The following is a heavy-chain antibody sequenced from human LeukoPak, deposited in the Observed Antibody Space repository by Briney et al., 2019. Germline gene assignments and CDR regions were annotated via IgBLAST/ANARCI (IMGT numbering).Heavy chain of an antibody. CDR2: IYHSGST. CDR3: ARPGIAVAGGFDY. Sequence: KPSETLSLTCAVSGYSISSSYYWGWIRQPPGKGLEWIGSIYHSGSTYYNPSLKSRVTISVDTSKNQFSLKLSSVTAADTAVYYCARPGIAVAGGFDYWGQGTLVTVSS. J-gene: IGHJ4*02. D-gene: IGHD6-19*01. CDR1: GYSISSSYY. V-gene: IGHV4-38-2*01.